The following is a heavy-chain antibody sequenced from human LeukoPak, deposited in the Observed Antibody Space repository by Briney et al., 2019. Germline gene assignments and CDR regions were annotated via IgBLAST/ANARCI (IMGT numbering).Heavy chain of an antibody. J-gene: IGHJ6*03. CDR1: GGSISSYY. CDR2: IYYSGST. Sequence: SETPSLTCTVSGGSISSYYWSWIRQPPGKGLEWIGYIYYSGSTNYNPSLKSRVTISVDTSKNQFSLKLSSVTAADTAVYYCARDGGYEYYYYYMDVWGKGTTVTVSS. D-gene: IGHD5-12*01. V-gene: IGHV4-59*01. CDR3: ARDGGYEYYYYYMDV.